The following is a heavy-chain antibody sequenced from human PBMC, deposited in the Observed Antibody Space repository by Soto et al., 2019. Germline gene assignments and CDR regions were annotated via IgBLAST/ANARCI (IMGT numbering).Heavy chain of an antibody. D-gene: IGHD5-12*01. CDR3: ASDRGRGIVATIPYYFDY. CDR2: ISSSSTYI. V-gene: IGHV3-21*01. J-gene: IGHJ4*02. Sequence: EARLVESGGGLVTPGGSLRLSCAASGFSFSTYSMNWVRQAPGKGLEWVSFISSSSTYIYYADSVKGRFTISRDNAKNSLYLQMNSLRAEDTAVYYCASDRGRGIVATIPYYFDYWGQGTLVSVSS. CDR1: GFSFSTYS.